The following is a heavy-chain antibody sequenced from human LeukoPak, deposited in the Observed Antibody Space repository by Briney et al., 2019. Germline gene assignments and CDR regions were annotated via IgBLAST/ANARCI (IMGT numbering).Heavy chain of an antibody. CDR1: GFSFDDYG. D-gene: IGHD4/OR15-4a*01. CDR3: ARVHGAYPIDY. CDR2: INWNGGST. V-gene: IGHV3-20*04. J-gene: IGHJ4*02. Sequence: AGGSLRLSCAASGFSFDDYGMSWVRQTPGKGLEWVAGINWNGGSTSYVDSVKGRFTISRDNAKNSVYLQMNSLGVEDTAVYYCARVHGAYPIDYWGQGTLVTVSS.